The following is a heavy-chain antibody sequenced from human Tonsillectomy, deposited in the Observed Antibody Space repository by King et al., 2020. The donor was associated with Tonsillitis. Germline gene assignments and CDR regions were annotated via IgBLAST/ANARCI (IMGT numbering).Heavy chain of an antibody. Sequence: ITLKESGPTLVKPTQTLTLTCTFSGFSLSTAGVGVGWIRQPPGKALEWLALIYWNGDERYNPSLKSRLTITKDTSKNEVVLTMTNMHPVDTATYYCARLFGAARRWGQGTLVTVSS. D-gene: IGHD6-6*01. CDR2: IYWNGDE. V-gene: IGHV2-5*01. J-gene: IGHJ4*02. CDR3: ARLFGAARR. CDR1: GFSLSTAGVG.